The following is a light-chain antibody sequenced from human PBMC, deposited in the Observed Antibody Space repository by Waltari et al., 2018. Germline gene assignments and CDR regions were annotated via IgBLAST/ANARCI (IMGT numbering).Light chain of an antibody. Sequence: QSALTQPAPVSGSPGQSITFSCTGTSSDIGAYNYVSCYQHLPGKAPKLIISEVRRRPSGVANRFSGSKSGNMASLTISGLQAEDEADYYCNSYTTSSTWVFGGGTKLTVL. J-gene: IGLJ3*02. V-gene: IGLV2-14*01. CDR1: SSDIGAYNY. CDR2: EVR. CDR3: NSYTTSSTWV.